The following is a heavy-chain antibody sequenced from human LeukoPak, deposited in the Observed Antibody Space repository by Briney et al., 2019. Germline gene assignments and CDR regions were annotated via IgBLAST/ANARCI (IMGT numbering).Heavy chain of an antibody. CDR1: GYSFTGYY. D-gene: IGHD1-26*01. CDR2: MNPNSGNT. CDR3: ARSSVGARRRIDY. V-gene: IGHV1-8*02. J-gene: IGHJ4*02. Sequence: GASVKVSCKASGYSFTGYYMHWVRQATGQGLEWMGWMNPNSGNTGYAQKFQGRVTMTRSTSINTAYMELNSLTSEDTAVYYCARSSVGARRRIDYWGQGSLVTVSS.